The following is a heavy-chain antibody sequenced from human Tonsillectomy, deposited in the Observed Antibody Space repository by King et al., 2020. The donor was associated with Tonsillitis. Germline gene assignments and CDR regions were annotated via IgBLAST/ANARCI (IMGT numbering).Heavy chain of an antibody. D-gene: IGHD1-1*01. CDR2: ISYDGNKK. V-gene: IGHV3-30*18. CDR1: GFTFSSYG. J-gene: IGHJ6*02. CDR3: AKATDNVHYYYYGMDV. Sequence: VQLVESGGGVVQPGRSLRLSCAASGFTFSSYGIYWVRQAPGTGLEWVALISYDGNKKYYADYVKRRFTISRDNFKNTLYLQMNSLRGEDTAVYYCAKATDNVHYYYYGMDVWGQGTTVTVSS.